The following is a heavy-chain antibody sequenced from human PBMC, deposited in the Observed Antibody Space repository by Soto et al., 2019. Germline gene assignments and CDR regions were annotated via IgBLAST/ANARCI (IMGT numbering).Heavy chain of an antibody. D-gene: IGHD2-15*01. CDR1: GGTFSSYT. Sequence: ASVKVSCKASGGTFSSYTISWVRQAPGQGLEWMGRIIPILGIANYAQKFQGRVTITADKSTSTAYMELSSLRSEDTAVYYCARVVVVAATFYFDYWGQGTLVTVSS. J-gene: IGHJ4*02. CDR3: ARVVVVAATFYFDY. CDR2: IIPILGIA. V-gene: IGHV1-69*02.